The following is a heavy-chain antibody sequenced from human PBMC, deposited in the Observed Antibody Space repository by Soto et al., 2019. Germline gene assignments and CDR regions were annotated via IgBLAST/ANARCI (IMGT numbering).Heavy chain of an antibody. Sequence: PSETLSLTCAVYGGSFSGYYWSWIRQPPGKGLEWIGEINHSGSTNYNPSLKSRVTISVDTSKNQFSLKLSSVTAADTAVYYCARASGLNLKYGMDVWGQGTTVTVS. CDR1: GGSFSGYY. D-gene: IGHD5-12*01. J-gene: IGHJ6*02. V-gene: IGHV4-34*01. CDR3: ARASGLNLKYGMDV. CDR2: INHSGST.